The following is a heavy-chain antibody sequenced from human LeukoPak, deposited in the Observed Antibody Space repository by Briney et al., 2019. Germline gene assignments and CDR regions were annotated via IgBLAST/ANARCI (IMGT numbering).Heavy chain of an antibody. CDR2: INPSGGST. V-gene: IGHV1-46*01. CDR1: GYTFTSYY. Sequence: ASVKVSCKASGYTFTSYYMHWVRQAPGQGLEWMGIINPSGGSTSYAQKFQGRVTMTRDMSTSTVYMELSSLRSEDTAVYYCARDPLDQNSVNYARGGYFDSWGQGTLVTVSS. J-gene: IGHJ4*02. CDR3: ARDPLDQNSVNYARGGYFDS. D-gene: IGHD2/OR15-2a*01.